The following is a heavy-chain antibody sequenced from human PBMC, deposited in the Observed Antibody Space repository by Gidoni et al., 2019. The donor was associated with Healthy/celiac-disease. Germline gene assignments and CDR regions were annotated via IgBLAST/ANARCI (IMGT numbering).Heavy chain of an antibody. Sequence: QVQLVQSGAEVKKPGASVKVSCKASGYTFTGYYMHWVRQAPGQGLEWMGWINPNSGGTNYAQKFQGRVTMTRDTSISTAYMELSRLRSDDTAVYYCARGDVLRYFDWLNNWFDPWGQGTLVTVSS. V-gene: IGHV1-2*02. D-gene: IGHD3-9*01. CDR3: ARGDVLRYFDWLNNWFDP. J-gene: IGHJ5*02. CDR2: INPNSGGT. CDR1: GYTFTGYY.